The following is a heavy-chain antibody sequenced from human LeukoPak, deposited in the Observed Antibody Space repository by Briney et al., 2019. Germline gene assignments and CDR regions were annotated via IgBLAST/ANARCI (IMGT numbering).Heavy chain of an antibody. CDR2: IYYSGST. D-gene: IGHD3-3*01. CDR1: GGSISSYY. Sequence: SETLSLTCTVSGGSISSYYWSWIRQPPGKGLEWIGYIYYSGSTNYNPSLKSRVTISVDTSKNQFSLKLSSVTAADTAVYYCARRNGYYDGFDYWGQGTLVTVSS. J-gene: IGHJ4*02. V-gene: IGHV4-59*01. CDR3: ARRNGYYDGFDY.